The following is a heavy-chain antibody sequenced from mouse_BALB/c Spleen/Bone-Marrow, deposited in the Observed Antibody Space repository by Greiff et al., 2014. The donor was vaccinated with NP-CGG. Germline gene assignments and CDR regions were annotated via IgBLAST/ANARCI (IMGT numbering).Heavy chain of an antibody. CDR3: ARPGWGNYVFVY. CDR1: GFDFSRYW. J-gene: IGHJ3*01. CDR2: INPDSSTI. D-gene: IGHD2-1*01. V-gene: IGHV4-1*02. Sequence: EVQLQQSGGGLVQPGGSLKLSCVASGFDFSRYWMSWVRQAPGKGLEWIGEINPDSSTINYMPSLKDKFIISRDNAKNTLYLQMSKVRSEDTALYYCARPGWGNYVFVYWGQGTLVTVST.